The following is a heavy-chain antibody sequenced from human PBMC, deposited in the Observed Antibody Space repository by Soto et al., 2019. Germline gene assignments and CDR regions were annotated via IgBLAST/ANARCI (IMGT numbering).Heavy chain of an antibody. Sequence: EVQLLESGGGLVQPGGSLRLSCVASGFTFSTFDMTWVRQAPGKGLEWVSLIRGVAGSTHYADSVKGRFTISKDNSKNMLYLERNSLRGDDTAVYFCVKGAWLDYWGQGNMVTVSS. J-gene: IGHJ4*02. V-gene: IGHV3-23*01. CDR2: IRGVAGST. CDR3: VKGAWLDY. CDR1: GFTFSTFD.